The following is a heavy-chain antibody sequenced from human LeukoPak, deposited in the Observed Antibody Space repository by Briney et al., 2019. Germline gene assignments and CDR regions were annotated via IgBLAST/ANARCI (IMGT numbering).Heavy chain of an antibody. CDR2: INPNSGGT. CDR3: ARPNWNYEGGLLN. D-gene: IGHD1-7*01. V-gene: IGHV1-2*02. J-gene: IGHJ4*02. Sequence: ASVKVSCKASGYTFTGYYMHWVRQAPGQGLEWMGWINPNSGGTNYAQKFQGRVTMTRDTSISTAYMELSRLKSDDTAVYYCARPNWNYEGGLLNWGQGTLVTVSS. CDR1: GYTFTGYY.